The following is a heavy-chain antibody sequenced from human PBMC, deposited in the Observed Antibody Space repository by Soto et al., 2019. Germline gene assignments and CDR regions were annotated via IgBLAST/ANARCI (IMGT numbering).Heavy chain of an antibody. CDR3: ARDRGLTIDY. D-gene: IGHD3-10*01. J-gene: IGHJ4*02. V-gene: IGHV1-3*05. CDR2: INPGNGNT. Sequence: QVQLVQSGAEEKKPGASVKVSCKASGYTFTSYAMHWVRQAPGQRLEWMGWINPGNGNTKYSQKFQGRVTITRDTSASTAYMELSCLRSVDTAVYYCARDRGLTIDYWGQGTLVTVSS. CDR1: GYTFTSYA.